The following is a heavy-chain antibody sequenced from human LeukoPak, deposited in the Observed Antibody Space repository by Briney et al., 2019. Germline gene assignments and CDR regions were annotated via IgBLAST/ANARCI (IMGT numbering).Heavy chain of an antibody. D-gene: IGHD5-18*01. Sequence: SETLSLTCTVSGGSISSSDYYWGWIRQPPGKGLEWIGSFSYSGSTYYNPSLKSRVTMSVDTSKNQFSLKLSSVTAADTAVYFCARDTYIYGSSDAFDIWGQGTMVTVSS. CDR3: ARDTYIYGSSDAFDI. CDR2: FSYSGST. V-gene: IGHV4-39*07. CDR1: GGSISSSDYY. J-gene: IGHJ3*02.